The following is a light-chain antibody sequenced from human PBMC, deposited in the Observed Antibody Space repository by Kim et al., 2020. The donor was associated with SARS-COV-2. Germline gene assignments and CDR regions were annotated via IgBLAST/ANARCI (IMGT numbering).Light chain of an antibody. CDR2: GAS. CDR1: QDIGSG. CDR3: QQYGYWRA. Sequence: SVSPGERATPSCRASQDIGSGLSSYQQKPGQAPRVLIYGASTRAAGIPARFSGSGSGTEFTLPISSLQSDDFAIYYCQQYGYWRAFGQGTRLEIK. J-gene: IGKJ5*01. V-gene: IGKV3-15*01.